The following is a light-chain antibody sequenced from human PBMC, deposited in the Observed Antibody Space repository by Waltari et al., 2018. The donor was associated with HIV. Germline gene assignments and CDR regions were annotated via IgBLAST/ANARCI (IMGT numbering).Light chain of an antibody. CDR1: SSDVGGYNY. CDR3: SSYTSSSTLV. J-gene: IGLJ2*01. V-gene: IGLV2-14*01. Sequence: QSALTQPASVSGSPGQSITISCTGTSSDVGGYNYVSWYQQHPVKAPKLTIYEVSNRPSGVSNRFSGSKSGNTASLTISGLQAEDEADYYCSSYTSSSTLVFGGGTKLTVL. CDR2: EVS.